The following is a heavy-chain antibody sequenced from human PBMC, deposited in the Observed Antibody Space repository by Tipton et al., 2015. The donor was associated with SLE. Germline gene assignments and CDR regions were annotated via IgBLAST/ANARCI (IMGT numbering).Heavy chain of an antibody. CDR3: ARTYDSGGFAFYLYGVDI. Sequence: TLSLTCGVYGGFFRDYFWSWTRQPPGKGLEWIGEINQYGNTNYNPSLKSRVTLSVDTSKNQLSLKLNSVTAADTALYFCARTYDSGGFAFYLYGVDIWGQGTTVTVSS. CDR2: INQYGNT. J-gene: IGHJ6*02. D-gene: IGHD4-23*01. CDR1: GGFFRDYF. V-gene: IGHV4-34*01.